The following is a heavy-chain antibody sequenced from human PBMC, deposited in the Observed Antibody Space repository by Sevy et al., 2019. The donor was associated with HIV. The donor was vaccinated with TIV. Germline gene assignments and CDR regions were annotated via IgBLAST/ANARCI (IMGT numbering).Heavy chain of an antibody. J-gene: IGHJ3*02. CDR2: IYTSGST. CDR3: ARGGGNSFLDAFDI. D-gene: IGHD2-21*02. CDR1: GGSISSGSYY. Sequence: SETLSLTCTVSGGSISSGSYYWSWIRQPAGKGLEWIGRIYTSGSTNYNPSLKSRVTISVDTSKNQFSLKLSSVTAADAAVYYCARGGGNSFLDAFDIWGQGTMVTVSS. V-gene: IGHV4-61*02.